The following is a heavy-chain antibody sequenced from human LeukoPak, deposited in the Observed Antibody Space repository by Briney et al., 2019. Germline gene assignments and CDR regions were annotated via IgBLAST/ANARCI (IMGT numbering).Heavy chain of an antibody. V-gene: IGHV1-46*01. CDR1: GYTFTSYY. CDR3: ATDDYSIKATTSGERWFDP. D-gene: IGHD3-16*01. CDR2: INPSGGST. J-gene: IGHJ5*02. Sequence: ASVKVSCKASGYTFTSYYMHWVRQAPGQGLEWMGIINPSGGSTSYAQKFQGRVTMTRDTSTSTVYMELSSLRSEDTAVYYCATDDYSIKATTSGERWFDPWGQGTLVTVSS.